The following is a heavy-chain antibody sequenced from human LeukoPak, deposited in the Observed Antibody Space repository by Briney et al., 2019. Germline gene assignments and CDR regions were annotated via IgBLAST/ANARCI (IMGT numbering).Heavy chain of an antibody. CDR2: INHSGST. J-gene: IGHJ3*02. CDR3: AISGSSEKAFDT. CDR1: GGSFSGYY. Sequence: PSETLSLTCAVYGGSFSGYYWSWIRQPPGKGLERIGEINHSGSTNYNPSLKSRVPISVDTSKNQFSLKLSSVTAADTAVYYCAISGSSEKAFDTWGQGTMVTVSS. V-gene: IGHV4-34*01. D-gene: IGHD1-26*01.